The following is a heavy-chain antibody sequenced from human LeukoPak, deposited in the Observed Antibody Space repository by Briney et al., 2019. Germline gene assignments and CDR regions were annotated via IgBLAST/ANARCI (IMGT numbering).Heavy chain of an antibody. Sequence: ASVKVSCKASGYTFTDYYMHWVQQAPGKGLEWMGRVDPEDGETIYAEKFQGRVTITADTSTDTAYMELSSLRSEDTAVYYCATVYYVDDAFDIWGQGTMVTVSS. V-gene: IGHV1-69-2*01. D-gene: IGHD3-10*02. CDR1: GYTFTDYY. CDR3: ATVYYVDDAFDI. J-gene: IGHJ3*02. CDR2: VDPEDGET.